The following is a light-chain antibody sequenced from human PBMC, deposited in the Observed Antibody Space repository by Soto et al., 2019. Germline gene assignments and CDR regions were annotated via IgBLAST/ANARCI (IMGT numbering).Light chain of an antibody. J-gene: IGLJ1*01. CDR2: DVT. Sequence: QSALTQPVSVSGSPGQSITISCTGTSSDFGGYNYVSWYQQHPVKAPKLMIYDVTNRPSGVSDRFSGSKSGNTASLTISGLQAEDEADYYCSSYTTSNTPYVFGTGTKVTVL. CDR3: SSYTTSNTPYV. V-gene: IGLV2-14*01. CDR1: SSDFGGYNY.